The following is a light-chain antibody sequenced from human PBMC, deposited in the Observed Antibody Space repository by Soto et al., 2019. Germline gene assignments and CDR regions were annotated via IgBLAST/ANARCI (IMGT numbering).Light chain of an antibody. CDR3: QHYNSYSEA. V-gene: IGKV1-39*01. CDR2: GAS. CDR1: QIINTY. J-gene: IGKJ1*01. Sequence: DIQMTQSPSSLSASVGDRVTITCRASQIINTYLNWYQQKPGKAPKLLIYGASNLQSGVPSRFSGSGSGTDFTLTISSLQPEDFATYYCQHYNSYSEAFGQGTKVDIK.